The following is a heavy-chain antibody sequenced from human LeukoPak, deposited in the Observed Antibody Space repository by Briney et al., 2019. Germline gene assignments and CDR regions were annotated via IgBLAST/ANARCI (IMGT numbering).Heavy chain of an antibody. J-gene: IGHJ6*02. D-gene: IGHD3-22*01. CDR3: AKETGVTMIVFWYYGMDV. CDR2: ISGSGGST. Sequence: GGSLRLSCAASGFTFSSYAMSWVRQAPGKGLEWVSAISGSGGSTYYADSVKGRFTISRDNSKNTLYLQMNSLRAEDTAVYYCAKETGVTMIVFWYYGMDVWGQGTTVTVSS. CDR1: GFTFSSYA. V-gene: IGHV3-23*01.